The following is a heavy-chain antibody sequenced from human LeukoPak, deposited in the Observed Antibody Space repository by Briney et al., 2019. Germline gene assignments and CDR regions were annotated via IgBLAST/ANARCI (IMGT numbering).Heavy chain of an antibody. CDR3: AREPGTGAAFDI. V-gene: IGHV1-46*01. CDR1: GYTLTSYY. J-gene: IGHJ3*02. CDR2: INPSGGST. Sequence: GASVKVSCKASGYTLTSYYMHWVRQAPGQGLEWMGIINPSGGSTSYAQKFQGRVTMTRDTSTSTVYMELSSLRSEDTAVYYCAREPGTGAAFDIWGQGTMVTVSS. D-gene: IGHD1-1*01.